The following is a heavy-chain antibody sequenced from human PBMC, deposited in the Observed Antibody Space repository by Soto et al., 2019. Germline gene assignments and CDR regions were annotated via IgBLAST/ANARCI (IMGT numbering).Heavy chain of an antibody. D-gene: IGHD3-3*01. J-gene: IGHJ6*02. Sequence: QVQLVQSGAEVKKPGSSVKVSCKASGGTFSSYAISWVRQAPGQGLEWMGGIIPIFGTANYAQKFQGRVTITAVESTSTAYMELSSLRSEDTAVYYCARRPITIFGVVDYYYGMDVWGQGTTVTVSS. CDR2: IIPIFGTA. CDR1: GGTFSSYA. CDR3: ARRPITIFGVVDYYYGMDV. V-gene: IGHV1-69*01.